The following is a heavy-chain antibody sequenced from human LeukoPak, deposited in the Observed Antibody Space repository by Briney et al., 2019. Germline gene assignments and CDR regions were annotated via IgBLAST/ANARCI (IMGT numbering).Heavy chain of an antibody. CDR1: GFTFDSYA. CDR2: ISEGGNNK. J-gene: IGHJ4*02. CDR3: AKDGPSSSWSPVYYFDY. Sequence: PGGSLRLSCEASGFTFDSYAIHWVRQAPGKGLDWVAVISEGGNNKYHADSVKGRFTISRDNSKNTLYLQMNSLRAEDTAVYYCAKDGPSSSWSPVYYFDYWGQGTLVTVSS. V-gene: IGHV3-30-3*01. D-gene: IGHD6-13*01.